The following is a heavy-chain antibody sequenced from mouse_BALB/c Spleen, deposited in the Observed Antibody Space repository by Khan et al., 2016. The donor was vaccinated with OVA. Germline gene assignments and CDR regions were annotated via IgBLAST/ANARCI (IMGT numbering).Heavy chain of an antibody. D-gene: IGHD1-1*02. CDR1: GFTFSDYY. V-gene: IGHV5-4*02. CDR2: ISDGGSYT. Sequence: EVELVESGGGLVKPGGSLKLSCAASGFTFSDYYMYWVRQTPEKRLEWVATISDGGSYTSYPDSVKGRFTISRDNAKNNLYLQMSSLKSEDTAMYYCARGWYGSFAFWGQGTLVTVSA. J-gene: IGHJ3*01. CDR3: ARGWYGSFAF.